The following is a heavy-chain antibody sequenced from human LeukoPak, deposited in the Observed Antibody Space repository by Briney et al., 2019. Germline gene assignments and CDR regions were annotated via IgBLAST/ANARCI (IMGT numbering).Heavy chain of an antibody. D-gene: IGHD4-17*01. CDR3: AGTVTYYYYYGMDV. CDR1: GGSFSGYY. V-gene: IGHV4-34*01. J-gene: IGHJ6*02. Sequence: KPSETLSLTCAVYGGSFSGYYWSWIRQPPGKGLEWIGEINHSGSTNYNPSLKSRVTISVDTSKNQFSLKLSSVTAADTAVYYCAGTVTYYYYYGMDVWGQGTTVTVSS. CDR2: INHSGST.